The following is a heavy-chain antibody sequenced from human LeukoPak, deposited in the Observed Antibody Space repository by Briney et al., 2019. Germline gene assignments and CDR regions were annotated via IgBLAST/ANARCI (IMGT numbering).Heavy chain of an antibody. CDR3: AKDWSNYLDY. CDR2: IRYDGSNK. V-gene: IGHV3-30*02. CDR1: GVTFSSYG. Sequence: GRSLRLSCAASGVTFSSYGMHWVRQAPGKGLEWVAFIRYDGSNKYYADSVKGRFTTSRDNSKNTLYLQMNSLRAEDTAVYYCAKDWSNYLDYWGQGTLVTVSS. J-gene: IGHJ4*02. D-gene: IGHD3-3*01.